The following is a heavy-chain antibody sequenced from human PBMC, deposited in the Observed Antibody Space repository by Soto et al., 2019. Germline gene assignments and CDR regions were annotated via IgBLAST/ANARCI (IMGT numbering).Heavy chain of an antibody. V-gene: IGHV1-3*01. J-gene: IGHJ5*02. Sequence: GASVKVSCKASGYTFTSYGISWVRQAPGQGLEWMGWINAGNGNTKYSQKFQGRVTITRDTSASTAYMELSSLRSEDTAVYYCARAHPIAVAATSWFDPWGQGTLVTVSS. CDR2: INAGNGNT. CDR1: GYTFTSYG. CDR3: ARAHPIAVAATSWFDP. D-gene: IGHD6-19*01.